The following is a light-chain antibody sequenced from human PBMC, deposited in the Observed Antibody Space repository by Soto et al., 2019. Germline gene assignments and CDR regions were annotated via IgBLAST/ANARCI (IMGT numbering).Light chain of an antibody. CDR3: QQLNSYPPA. CDR1: QNINNY. Sequence: DIQMTQSPSSLSASVGDRVTITCQASQNINNYLNWYQQKPGRAPKLLIYDASRLQSGVPSRFSGSGSGTDFTLTISSLQPEDFATYYCQQLNSYPPAFGQGTRLEIK. CDR2: DAS. V-gene: IGKV1-16*01. J-gene: IGKJ5*01.